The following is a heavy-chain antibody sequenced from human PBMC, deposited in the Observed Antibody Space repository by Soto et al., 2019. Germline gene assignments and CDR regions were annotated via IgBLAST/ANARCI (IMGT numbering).Heavy chain of an antibody. V-gene: IGHV3-13*01. CDR2: IGIAGDT. J-gene: IGHJ2*01. CDR1: GFTFSSYD. D-gene: IGHD3-22*01. Sequence: GGSLRLSCAASGFTFSSYDMHWVRQATGKGLEWVSAIGIAGDTYYPGSVKGRFTISRENSKNSLYLQMNSLRAGDTAVYYCARAQSSGYGWYFDLWGRGTLVTVSS. CDR3: ARAQSSGYGWYFDL.